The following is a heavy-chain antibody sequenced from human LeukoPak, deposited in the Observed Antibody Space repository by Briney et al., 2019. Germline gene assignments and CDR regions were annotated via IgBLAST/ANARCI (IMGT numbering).Heavy chain of an antibody. CDR2: ISGSGGST. CDR3: AKDSETEYSSSWYFDY. Sequence: GVSLTLSCAASGFTFSSYAMSWVRQAPGQGLEWVSSISGSGGSTFYADSVKGRFTISRDNSKNTLYLQMNSLRAEDTAVYYCAKDSETEYSSSWYFDYWGQGTLVTVSS. V-gene: IGHV3-23*01. D-gene: IGHD6-13*01. J-gene: IGHJ4*02. CDR1: GFTFSSYA.